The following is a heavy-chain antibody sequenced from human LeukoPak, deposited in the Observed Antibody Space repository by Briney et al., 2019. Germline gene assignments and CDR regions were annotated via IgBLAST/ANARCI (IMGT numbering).Heavy chain of an antibody. D-gene: IGHD1-1*01. J-gene: IGHJ3*01. V-gene: IGHV1-69*04. CDR1: GGTFSSYA. CDR2: IIPIVGIA. CDR3: ASAPGVPGDDAFDP. Sequence: GAAVKVSCKASGGTFSSYAISWGRQAPGQGLEWVGRIIPIVGIANYAQKFQGRVTITADTSTSTAYMELRSLSSEDTAVYSCASAPGVPGDDAFDPWGQGTMVTVSS.